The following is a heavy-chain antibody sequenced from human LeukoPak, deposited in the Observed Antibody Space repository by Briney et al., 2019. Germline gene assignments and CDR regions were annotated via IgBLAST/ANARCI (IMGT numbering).Heavy chain of an antibody. CDR2: ISGSGGST. CDR1: GFTFSSYA. Sequence: PGGSLRLSCAASGFTFSSYAVSWVRQAPGKGLGWVSAISGSGGSTYYADSVKGRFTISRDNSKNTLYLQMNSLRAGDTAVYYCAREYRSSSGRAFDYWGQGTLVTVSS. CDR3: AREYRSSSGRAFDY. V-gene: IGHV3-23*01. J-gene: IGHJ4*02. D-gene: IGHD6-6*01.